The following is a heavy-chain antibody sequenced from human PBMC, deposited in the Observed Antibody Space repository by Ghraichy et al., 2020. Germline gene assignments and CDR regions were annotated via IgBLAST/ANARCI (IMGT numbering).Heavy chain of an antibody. J-gene: IGHJ4*02. Sequence: SETLSLTCTVSGGSISSYYWSWIRQPPGKGLEWIGYIYYSGSTNYNPSLKSRVTISVDTSKNQFSLTLSSVTAADTAVYYCARHLSPCSSTSCYGLDYWAREPWSPSPQ. CDR1: GGSISSYY. CDR3: ARHLSPCSSTSCYGLDY. D-gene: IGHD2-2*01. CDR2: IYYSGST. V-gene: IGHV4-59*08.